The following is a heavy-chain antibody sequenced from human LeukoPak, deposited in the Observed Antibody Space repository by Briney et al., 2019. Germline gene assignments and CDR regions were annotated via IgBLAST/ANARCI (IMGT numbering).Heavy chain of an antibody. V-gene: IGHV1-69*02. CDR2: IIPILGIA. D-gene: IGHD2-21*02. Sequence: RASVKVSCKASGGTFSSYTISWVRQAPGQGLEWMGRIIPILGIANYAQKFQGRVTITADKSTSTAYMELSSLRSEDTAVYYCARVMAWGGDCYMFDDWFDPWGQGTLVTVSS. CDR3: ARVMAWGGDCYMFDDWFDP. J-gene: IGHJ5*02. CDR1: GGTFSSYT.